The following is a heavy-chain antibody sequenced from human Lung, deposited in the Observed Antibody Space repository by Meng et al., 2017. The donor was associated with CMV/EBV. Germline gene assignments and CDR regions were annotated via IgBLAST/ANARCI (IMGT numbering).Heavy chain of an antibody. CDR1: GYY. Sequence: GYYWSWIRQPPGKGLEWIGEINRSGSTNYNPSLKSRVTISVDTSKNQFSLKLSSVTAADTAVYYCARVMVNYDYVWGSYRYTHYFDYWGQGTLVTVSS. V-gene: IGHV4-34*01. CDR3: ARVMVNYDYVWGSYRYTHYFDY. D-gene: IGHD3-16*02. CDR2: INRSGST. J-gene: IGHJ4*02.